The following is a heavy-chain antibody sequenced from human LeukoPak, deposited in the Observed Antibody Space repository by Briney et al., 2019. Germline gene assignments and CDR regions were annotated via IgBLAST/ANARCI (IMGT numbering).Heavy chain of an antibody. CDR1: GGSFSGYY. J-gene: IGHJ4*02. CDR2: INHSGST. CDR3: ARSGRITIFGVVIDFDY. V-gene: IGHV4-34*01. Sequence: SETLSLTCAVYGGSFSGYYWSWIRQPPGKGLEWIGEINHSGSTNYNPSLKSRVTISVDTSKNQFSLKLSSVTAADTAVYYCARSGRITIFGVVIDFDYWGQGTLVTVSS. D-gene: IGHD3-3*01.